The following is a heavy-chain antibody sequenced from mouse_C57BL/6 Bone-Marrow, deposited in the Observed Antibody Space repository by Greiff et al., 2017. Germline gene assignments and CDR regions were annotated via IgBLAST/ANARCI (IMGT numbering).Heavy chain of an antibody. CDR3: ARSRTGGY. CDR2: INPSSGYT. Sequence: VQLQQSGAELARPGASVKMSCKASGYTFTSYTMHWVKQRPGQGLEWIGYINPSSGYTKYNQKFKDKATLTAEKSSSTAYRQLSSLTSEDSAVYYCARSRTGGYWGQGTTLTVSS. V-gene: IGHV1-4*01. D-gene: IGHD4-1*01. CDR1: GYTFTSYT. J-gene: IGHJ2*01.